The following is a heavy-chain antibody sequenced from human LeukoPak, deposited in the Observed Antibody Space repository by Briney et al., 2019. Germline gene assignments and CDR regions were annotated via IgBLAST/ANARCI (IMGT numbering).Heavy chain of an antibody. CDR1: GGSLSSYY. V-gene: IGHV4-4*07. D-gene: IGHD3-10*01. CDR2: IYTSGST. Sequence: SETLSLPCTVSGGSLSSYYWSWIRQPAGKGLEWIGRIYTSGSTTYNPSLKSRVTMSVDTPKNQFSLKLSSVTAADTAVYYCAGGRSGGINWFDPWGQGTLVTVSS. CDR3: AGGRSGGINWFDP. J-gene: IGHJ5*02.